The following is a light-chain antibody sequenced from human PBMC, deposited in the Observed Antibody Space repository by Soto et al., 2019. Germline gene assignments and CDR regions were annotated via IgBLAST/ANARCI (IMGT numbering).Light chain of an antibody. CDR3: QQRVNWPPTWT. J-gene: IGKJ1*01. CDR1: QSVSSY. Sequence: EIVLTQSPATLSLSPGERATLSCRASQSVSSYLAWYQQKPGQAPRLLIYDTSNRATGIPARFSGSGSGTDFNLTISSLEPEDFAVYYCQQRVNWPPTWTFGQGTKVEIK. CDR2: DTS. V-gene: IGKV3-11*01.